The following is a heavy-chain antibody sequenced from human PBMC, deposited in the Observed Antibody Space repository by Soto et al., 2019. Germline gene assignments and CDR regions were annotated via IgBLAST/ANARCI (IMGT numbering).Heavy chain of an antibody. CDR2: ITNVGSGA. CDR1: GFIFSSYW. CDR3: ARGMPSSRYFKL. V-gene: IGHV3-74*03. Sequence: GSGFIFSSYWMHWVRQAPGKGLVWVSRITNVGSGATYADSVNGRFTISRDNAKNTMYLQMNSLRVADTAVYYCARGMPSSRYFKLWGRGTLVTVSS. J-gene: IGHJ2*01. D-gene: IGHD6-6*01.